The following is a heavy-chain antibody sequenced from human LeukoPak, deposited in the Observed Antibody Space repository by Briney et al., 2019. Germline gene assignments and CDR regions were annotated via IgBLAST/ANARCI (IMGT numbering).Heavy chain of an antibody. Sequence: TSETLSLTCTVSGGSISSSSYYWGWIRQPPGKGLEWIGSIYYSGSTYYNPSLKSRVTISVDTSKNQFSLRLSSVTAADTALYFCARERAGWIHALDIWGQGTIVTVSS. CDR1: GGSISSSSYY. D-gene: IGHD5-18*01. CDR2: IYYSGST. CDR3: ARERAGWIHALDI. J-gene: IGHJ3*02. V-gene: IGHV4-39*07.